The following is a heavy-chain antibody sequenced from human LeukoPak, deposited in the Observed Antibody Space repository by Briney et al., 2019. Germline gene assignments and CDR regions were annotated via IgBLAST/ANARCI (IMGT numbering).Heavy chain of an antibody. J-gene: IGHJ4*02. CDR2: ISYDGSNK. D-gene: IGHD3-22*01. Sequence: GGSLRLSCAASGFTFSSYGMHWVRQAPGKGLEWVAIISYDGSNKYYADSMKGRFTISRDSSKNTLYLQMNSLRSEDTAVYYCARDSGGDYYDGSGFHYWGQGTLVTVSS. V-gene: IGHV3-30*03. CDR3: ARDSGGDYYDGSGFHY. CDR1: GFTFSSYG.